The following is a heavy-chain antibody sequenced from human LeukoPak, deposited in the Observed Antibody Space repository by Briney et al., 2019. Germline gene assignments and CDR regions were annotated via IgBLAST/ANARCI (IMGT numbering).Heavy chain of an antibody. CDR2: IRQDGSQK. V-gene: IGHV3-7*01. CDR3: GRESGSVTSEVDFDY. J-gene: IGHJ4*01. D-gene: IGHD4-17*01. Sequence: GGSLRLSCAASGFTFSSYWMSWVRQAPGKGLEWVATIRQDGSQKYYVDSVKGRFTISRDNAKNSLYLQMNSLRAEDTAVYYCGRESGSVTSEVDFDYWGQEPWSPSPQ. CDR1: GFTFSSYW.